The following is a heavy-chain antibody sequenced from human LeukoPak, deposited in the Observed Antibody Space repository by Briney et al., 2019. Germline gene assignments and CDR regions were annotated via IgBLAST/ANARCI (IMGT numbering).Heavy chain of an antibody. CDR1: GFTFSSYG. J-gene: IGHJ4*02. CDR2: IRYDGRNN. CDR3: AKDVGVQPVLTN. D-gene: IGHD1-1*01. Sequence: VGSLRVSSAASGFTFSSYGMHSVRQAPGKGLEWVAFIRYDGRNNYYPDSVKGRFTISRANSKNTLYLQMNSLRAEDTAVYYCAKDVGVQPVLTNGGQGTLVSVFS. V-gene: IGHV3-30*02.